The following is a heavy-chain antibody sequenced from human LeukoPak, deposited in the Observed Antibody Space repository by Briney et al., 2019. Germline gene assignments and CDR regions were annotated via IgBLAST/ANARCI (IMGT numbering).Heavy chain of an antibody. CDR2: IKQDGSEK. CDR3: ARETIAVAGNYFDY. V-gene: IGHV3-7*01. J-gene: IGHJ4*02. CDR1: GITFSCQW. D-gene: IGHD6-19*01. Sequence: GSLRPFCAAPGITFSCQWEKWIRQASGKGLEWVANIKQDGSEKYYVDSVKGRFTISRDNAKNSLYLQMNSLRAEDTAVYYCARETIAVAGNYFDYWGQGTLVTVSS.